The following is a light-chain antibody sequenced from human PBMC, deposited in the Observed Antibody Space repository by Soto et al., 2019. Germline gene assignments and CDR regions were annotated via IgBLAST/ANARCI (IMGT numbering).Light chain of an antibody. V-gene: IGLV2-14*01. CDR3: NSYTSSRRLV. Sequence: QSALTQPASVSGAPGPSITISFTGTSSDIGGYNYVSWYQHHPGKAPKLMIFEVSNRPSGVSNRFSGSKSGNTASLTISGLQAEDEADYYCNSYTSSRRLVFGGGTKLTVL. CDR1: SSDIGGYNY. CDR2: EVS. J-gene: IGLJ3*02.